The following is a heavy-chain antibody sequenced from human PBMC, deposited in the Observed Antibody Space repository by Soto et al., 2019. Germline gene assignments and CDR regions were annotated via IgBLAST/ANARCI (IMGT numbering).Heavy chain of an antibody. D-gene: IGHD3-9*01. V-gene: IGHV3-15*01. CDR3: TLVFDWAQIDY. CDR1: GFTFSNAW. Sequence: GGSLRLSCAASGFTFSNAWMSWFRQAPGKGLEWVGGIKSKTDGGTTDYAAHVKGRFTISRDDSKNTLYLQMNSLKTEGTAVYYCTLVFDWAQIDYWGQGTLVSVSS. J-gene: IGHJ4*02. CDR2: IKSKTDGGTT.